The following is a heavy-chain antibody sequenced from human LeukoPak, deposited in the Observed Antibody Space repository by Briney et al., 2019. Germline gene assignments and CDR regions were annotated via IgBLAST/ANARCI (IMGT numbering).Heavy chain of an antibody. V-gene: IGHV4-4*07. Sequence: SETLSLTCTVSGGSISSFYWSWIRQSAGKGLEWIGRIYTGGITNYNPSLKSRVSMSVDTSKNQFSLRLSSVTAADTAMYYCARDRRIAVAVTPYDYWGQGTLVTVSS. CDR3: ARDRRIAVAVTPYDY. D-gene: IGHD6-13*01. J-gene: IGHJ4*02. CDR2: IYTGGIT. CDR1: GGSISSFY.